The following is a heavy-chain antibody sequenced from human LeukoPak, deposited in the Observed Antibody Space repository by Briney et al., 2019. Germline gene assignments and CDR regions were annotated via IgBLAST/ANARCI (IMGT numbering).Heavy chain of an antibody. CDR3: APDMEHGD. CDR2: INPSGGST. J-gene: IGHJ4*02. V-gene: IGHV1-46*01. Sequence: RASVKVSCKASGYTFTSYGISWVRQAPGQGLEWMGIINPSGGSTSYAQKFQGRVTMTRDTSISTAYMELSRLRSDDTAVYYCAPDMEHGDWGQGTLVTVSS. CDR1: GYTFTSYG. D-gene: IGHD1-26*01.